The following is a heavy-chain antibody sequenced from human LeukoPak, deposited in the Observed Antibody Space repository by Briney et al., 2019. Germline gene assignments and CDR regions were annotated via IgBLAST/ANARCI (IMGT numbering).Heavy chain of an antibody. CDR2: ISGSGGGGNT. J-gene: IGHJ4*02. CDR3: AKDRYGSGSYNHDF. CDR1: GFTFSSYS. Sequence: GGSLRLSCAASGFTFSSYSMNWVRQAPGKGLEWVSTISGSGGGGNTYYTDSVKGRFSISRDSSKNTLYLQMNSLRAEDTAVYYCAKDRYGSGSYNHDFWGQGTLVTVSS. D-gene: IGHD3-10*01. V-gene: IGHV3-23*01.